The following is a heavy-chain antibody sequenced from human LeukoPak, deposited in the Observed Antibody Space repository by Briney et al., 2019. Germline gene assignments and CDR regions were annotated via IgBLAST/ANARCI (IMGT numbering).Heavy chain of an antibody. CDR1: GGSISSYY. CDR2: ISGSGGST. J-gene: IGHJ4*02. V-gene: IGHV3-23*01. D-gene: IGHD1-26*01. CDR3: ATYTNSGSYFDY. Sequence: ETLSLTCTVSGGSISSYYWSWVRQAPGKGLEWVSAISGSGGSTYYADSVKGRFTISRDNSKNTLYLQMNSLRAEDTAVYYCATYTNSGSYFDYWGQGTLVTVSS.